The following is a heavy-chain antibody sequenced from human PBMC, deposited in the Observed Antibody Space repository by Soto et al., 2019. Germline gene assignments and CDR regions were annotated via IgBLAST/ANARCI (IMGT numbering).Heavy chain of an antibody. CDR1: GLDFGVYP. J-gene: IGHJ4*02. CDR3: ATEPFDY. V-gene: IGHV3-48*04. Sequence: EVQLVESGGGVMQPGGSLRLSCAASGLDFGVYPMNWVRQAPGKGLEWVSYIGARGFPIYYADSVRGRLAMSRDNANNSVFLQMDSLRAEDTAQYFCATEPFDYWGRGALVTVSS. CDR2: IGARGFPI.